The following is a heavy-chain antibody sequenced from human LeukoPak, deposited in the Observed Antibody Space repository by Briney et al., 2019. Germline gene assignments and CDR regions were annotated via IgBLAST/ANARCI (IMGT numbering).Heavy chain of an antibody. CDR1: GGSISSSSYY. CDR3: ARDSGHDSGIQV. Sequence: SETLSLTCTVSGGSISSSSYYWSWIRQPPGKGLEWIGYIYYSGSTNYNPSLKSRVTISVDTSKNQFSLNLRSVTAADTAVYYCARDSGHDSGIQVWGQGTLVTVSS. V-gene: IGHV4-61*01. CDR2: IYYSGST. D-gene: IGHD5-12*01. J-gene: IGHJ4*02.